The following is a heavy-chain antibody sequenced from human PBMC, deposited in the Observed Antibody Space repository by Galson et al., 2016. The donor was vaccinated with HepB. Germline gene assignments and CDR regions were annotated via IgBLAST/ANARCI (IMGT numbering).Heavy chain of an antibody. V-gene: IGHV3-23*01. CDR2: ITDSGGRT. CDR3: AKMGGSGRSYLRFFDY. CDR1: GFTFSDYP. Sequence: SLRLSCAASGFTFSDYPMTWVRQAPGKGLEWVSVITDSGGRTDYADSVKGRFTVARDNSKNTLFLQMTSLRADDTAVYYCAKMGGSGRSYLRFFDYWGQGTLVAVS. D-gene: IGHD3-10*01. J-gene: IGHJ4*02.